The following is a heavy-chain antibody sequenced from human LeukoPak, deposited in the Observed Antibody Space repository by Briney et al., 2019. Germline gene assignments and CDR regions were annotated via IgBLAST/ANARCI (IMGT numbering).Heavy chain of an antibody. CDR3: ARAVSDILTGAYYYGMDV. D-gene: IGHD3-9*01. CDR2: IYHSGST. V-gene: IGHV4-4*02. J-gene: IGHJ6*04. CDR1: GGSISSSNW. Sequence: SETLSLTCAVSGGSISSSNWWSWVRQPPGKGLEWIGEIYHSGSTNYNPSLKSRVTISVDKSKNQFSLKLSSVTAADTAMYYCARAVSDILTGAYYYGMDVWGKGTTVTVSS.